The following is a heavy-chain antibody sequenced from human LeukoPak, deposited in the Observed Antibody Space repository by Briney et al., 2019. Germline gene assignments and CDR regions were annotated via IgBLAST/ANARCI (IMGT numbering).Heavy chain of an antibody. CDR1: GDSISTTTYY. D-gene: IGHD6-25*01. J-gene: IGHJ6*03. V-gene: IGHV4-39*06. CDR3: ARAGGASAYYFYYMDV. Sequence: SETLSLTCAVSGDSISTTTYYWSWIRQAPGKGLEWLGGILYSGGTYSNPSLKSRVTLSVDTARSQFPLKLSSVTAADTAVYFCARAGGASAYYFYYMDVWGKGTTVTVSS. CDR2: ILYSGGT.